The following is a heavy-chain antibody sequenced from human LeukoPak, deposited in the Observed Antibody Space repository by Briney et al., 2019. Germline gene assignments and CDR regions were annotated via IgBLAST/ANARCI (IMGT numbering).Heavy chain of an antibody. CDR3: ARGGQQQLVFWRSWFDP. Sequence: GESLQISCQGSGYSFTSYWIGWVRQMPGKGLEWMGIIYPGDSDTRYSPSFQGQVTISADKSISPPSPQWSSLKASDTGMYYCARGGQQQLVFWRSWFDPWGQGTLVTVSS. J-gene: IGHJ5*02. D-gene: IGHD6-13*01. CDR2: IYPGDSDT. V-gene: IGHV5-51*01. CDR1: GYSFTSYW.